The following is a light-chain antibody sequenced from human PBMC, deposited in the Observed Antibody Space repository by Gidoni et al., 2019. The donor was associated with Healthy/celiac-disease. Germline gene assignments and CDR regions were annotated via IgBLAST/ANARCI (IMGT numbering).Light chain of an antibody. Sequence: DIQMTQSPSSLSASVGDRVTITSRASQSISSYLNWYQQKPGKAPKLLIYAASSLQSGVPSRFSGSGTGTDFTITISSLQPEDFATYYCQQSYSTLFTFGPGTKVEIK. J-gene: IGKJ3*01. CDR1: QSISSY. CDR3: QQSYSTLFT. V-gene: IGKV1-39*01. CDR2: AAS.